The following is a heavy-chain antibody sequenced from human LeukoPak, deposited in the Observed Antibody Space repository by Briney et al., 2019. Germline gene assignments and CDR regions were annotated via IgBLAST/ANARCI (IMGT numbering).Heavy chain of an antibody. CDR2: INWNGGST. D-gene: IGHD6-19*01. V-gene: IGHV3-20*04. Sequence: GRSLRLSCAASGFTVSNNYINWVRQAPGKGLEWVSGINWNGGSTGYADSVKGRFTISRDNAKNSLYLQMNSLRAEDTALYYCARGSHAPFDCWGQGTLVTVSS. J-gene: IGHJ4*02. CDR3: ARGSHAPFDC. CDR1: GFTVSNNY.